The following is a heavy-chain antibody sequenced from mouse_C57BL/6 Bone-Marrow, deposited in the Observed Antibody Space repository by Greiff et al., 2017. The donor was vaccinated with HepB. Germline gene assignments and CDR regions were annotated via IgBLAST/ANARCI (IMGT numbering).Heavy chain of an antibody. D-gene: IGHD2-3*01. J-gene: IGHJ2*01. CDR3: ARDSIYDGYYNDY. CDR2: IDPSDSYT. Sequence: VQLQQPGAELVMPGASVKLSCKASGYTFTSYWMHWVKQRPGQGLEWIGEIDPSDSYTNYNQKFKGKSTLTVDQSSSTAYMQLSSLTSEDSAVYYCARDSIYDGYYNDYWGQGTTLTVSS. V-gene: IGHV1-69*01. CDR1: GYTFTSYW.